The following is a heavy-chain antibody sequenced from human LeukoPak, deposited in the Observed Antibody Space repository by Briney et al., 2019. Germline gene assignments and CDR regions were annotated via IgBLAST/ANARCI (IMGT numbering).Heavy chain of an antibody. V-gene: IGHV3-48*01. D-gene: IGHD6-25*01. CDR3: AKVIYGGYHDAFDI. Sequence: PGGSLRLSCAASGFTFSSYSMNWVRQAPGKGLEWVSYISSSSSTIYYADSVKGRFTISRDNAKNSLYLQMNSLRAEDTAVYYCAKVIYGGYHDAFDIWGQGTMVTVSS. CDR2: ISSSSSTI. CDR1: GFTFSSYS. J-gene: IGHJ3*02.